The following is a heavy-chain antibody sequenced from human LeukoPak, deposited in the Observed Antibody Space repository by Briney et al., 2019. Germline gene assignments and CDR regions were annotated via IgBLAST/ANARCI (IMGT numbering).Heavy chain of an antibody. D-gene: IGHD2-15*01. CDR1: GYSFTSYW. Sequence: GESLKISCKGSGYSFTSYWIGWVRQMPGKGLEWMGIIHPGDSDTRYSPSFQGQVTISADRSISTAYLQWSSLKASDTAMYYCARREPEYCSGGSCYSYAFDIWGQGTMVTVSS. CDR3: ARREPEYCSGGSCYSYAFDI. V-gene: IGHV5-51*01. J-gene: IGHJ3*02. CDR2: IHPGDSDT.